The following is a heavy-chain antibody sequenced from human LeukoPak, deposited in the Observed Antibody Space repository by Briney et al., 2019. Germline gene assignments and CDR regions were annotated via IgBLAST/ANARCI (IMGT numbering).Heavy chain of an antibody. J-gene: IGHJ6*03. Sequence: ASVKVSCKASGYTFTSYAMNWVRQAPGQGLEWMGWINTNTGNPTYAQGFTGRFVFSLDTSASTAYLQISSLKAEDTAVYYCARTDYDFWSGIYYYYYYMDVWGKGTTVTVSS. CDR3: ARTDYDFWSGIYYYYYYMDV. D-gene: IGHD3-3*01. CDR2: INTNTGNP. V-gene: IGHV7-4-1*02. CDR1: GYTFTSYA.